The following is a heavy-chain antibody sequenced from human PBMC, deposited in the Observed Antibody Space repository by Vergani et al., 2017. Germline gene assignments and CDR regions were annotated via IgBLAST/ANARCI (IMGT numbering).Heavy chain of an antibody. J-gene: IGHJ4*02. Sequence: QVQLVESGGGVVQRGGSLGLSCATSDFTWRNYDMQWIRQGPGKGLEFVAFIQFDGSNQYYADSVKGRFTLSRDFSKNTLYLQMNSLRTDDTATYYCAKHFRGWGIDYWGQGTQVIVSS. CDR2: IQFDGSNQ. V-gene: IGHV3-30*02. CDR3: AKHFRGWGIDY. CDR1: DFTWRNYD. D-gene: IGHD3-16*01.